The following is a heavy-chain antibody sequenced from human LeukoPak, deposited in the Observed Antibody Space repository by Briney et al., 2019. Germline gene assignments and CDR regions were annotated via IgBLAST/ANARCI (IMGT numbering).Heavy chain of an antibody. CDR2: INHSGST. V-gene: IGHV4-34*01. D-gene: IGHD1-14*01. J-gene: IGHJ5*02. Sequence: PSETLSLTCAVYGGSFSGYYRSWIRQPPGKGLEWIGEINHSGSTNYNPSLKSRVTISVDTSKNQFSLNLSSVTAADTAVYYCARQNAGKSFAWGQGTLVTVSS. CDR1: GGSFSGYY. CDR3: ARQNAGKSFA.